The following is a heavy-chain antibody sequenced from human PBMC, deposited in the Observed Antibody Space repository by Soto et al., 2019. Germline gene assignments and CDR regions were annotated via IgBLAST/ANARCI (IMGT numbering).Heavy chain of an antibody. D-gene: IGHD2-15*01. CDR2: IGPYNGNT. Sequence: QAQLVQSGAEVKKPGASVKVSCQAGGYTFADYGISWVRQAPGQGLEWVGWIGPYNGNTNYAQNRQDRVTMTTDTSTNTAYMELRSLGSDDTALYYCARCYCTVGSCYTCWHLDLWGRGTLLTVSS. V-gene: IGHV1-18*01. CDR1: GYTFADYG. CDR3: ARCYCTVGSCYTCWHLDL. J-gene: IGHJ2*01.